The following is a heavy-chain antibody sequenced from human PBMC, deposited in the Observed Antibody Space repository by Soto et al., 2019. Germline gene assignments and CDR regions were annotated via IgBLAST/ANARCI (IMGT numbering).Heavy chain of an antibody. V-gene: IGHV3-9*01. J-gene: IGHJ6*02. Sequence: QSGGSLRLSCAASGFTFDDYAMHWVRQAPGKGLEWVSGISWNSGSIGYADSVKGRFTISRDNAKNSLYLQMNSLRAEDTALYYCALELRFLEWDGYYGMDVWGQGTTVTVSS. CDR3: ALELRFLEWDGYYGMDV. D-gene: IGHD3-3*01. CDR1: GFTFDDYA. CDR2: ISWNSGSI.